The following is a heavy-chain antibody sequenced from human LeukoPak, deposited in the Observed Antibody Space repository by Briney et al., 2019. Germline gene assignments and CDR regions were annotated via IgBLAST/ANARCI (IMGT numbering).Heavy chain of an antibody. CDR1: GGSFSGYY. V-gene: IGHV4-34*01. CDR3: ARGWGEDGSSWYPRTDWYFDL. CDR2: INHSGST. D-gene: IGHD6-13*01. Sequence: SETLSLTCAAYGGSFSGYYWSWIRQPPGKGLEWIGEINHSGSTNYNPSLKSRVTISVDTSKNQFSLKLSSVTAADTAVYYCARGWGEDGSSWYPRTDWYFDLWGRGTLVTVSS. J-gene: IGHJ2*01.